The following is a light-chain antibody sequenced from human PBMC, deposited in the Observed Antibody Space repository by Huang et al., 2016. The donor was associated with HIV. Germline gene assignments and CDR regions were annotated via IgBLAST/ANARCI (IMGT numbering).Light chain of an antibody. CDR3: QQYDNVPYT. CDR2: DAS. CDR1: QDISNY. V-gene: IGKV1-33*01. Sequence: DIQMTQSPSSLSASVGDRVTITCQASQDISNYLNWYQQKPGKAHKLLIYDASNLETGGPSRFSGSGSGTDFTLTISSLQPEDVATYYCQQYDNVPYTFGQGTKLEIK. J-gene: IGKJ2*01.